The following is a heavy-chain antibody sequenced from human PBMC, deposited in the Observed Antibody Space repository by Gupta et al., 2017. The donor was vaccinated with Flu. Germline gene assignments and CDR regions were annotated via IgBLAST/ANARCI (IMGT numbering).Heavy chain of an antibody. Sequence: QVQLVESGGGVVQPGRSLRLSCAASGFTFSSYGMHWVSQAPGKGLEWVAVIWYDGSNKYYADSVKGRFTISRDNSKNTLYLQMNSLRAEDTAVYYCAREPPEYYYDSSGDAFDIWGQGTMVTVSS. J-gene: IGHJ3*02. D-gene: IGHD3-22*01. V-gene: IGHV3-33*01. CDR3: AREPPEYYYDSSGDAFDI. CDR2: IWYDGSNK. CDR1: GFTFSSYG.